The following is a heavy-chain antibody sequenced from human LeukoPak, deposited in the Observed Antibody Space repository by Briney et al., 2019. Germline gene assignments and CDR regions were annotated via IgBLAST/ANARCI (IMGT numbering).Heavy chain of an antibody. V-gene: IGHV3-30*01. CDR3: ARDGGTLDKTGIAAAGASHYMDV. CDR2: ISYDGSNK. J-gene: IGHJ6*03. Sequence: GGSLRLSCAASGFTFSSYAMHWVRQAPGKGLEWVAVISYDGSNKYYADSVKGRFTISRDNSKNTLYLQMNSLRAEDTAVYYCARDGGTLDKTGIAAAGASHYMDVWGKGTTVTVSS. CDR1: GFTFSSYA. D-gene: IGHD6-13*01.